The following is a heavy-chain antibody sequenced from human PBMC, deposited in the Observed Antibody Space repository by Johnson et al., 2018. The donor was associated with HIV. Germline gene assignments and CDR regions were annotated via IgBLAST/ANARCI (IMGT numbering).Heavy chain of an antibody. Sequence: EVHLVESGGGLVQPGGSLRLSCAASGFTVSSNYMSWVRQAPGKGLEWVANIKQDGSEKYYVDSVKGRFTISRDNSKNTLYLQMNSLLPEDTAVYYCAKSDSGYDAFDIWGQGTMVTVSS. CDR3: AKSDSGYDAFDI. J-gene: IGHJ3*02. D-gene: IGHD5-12*01. V-gene: IGHV3-7*01. CDR2: IKQDGSEK. CDR1: GFTVSSNY.